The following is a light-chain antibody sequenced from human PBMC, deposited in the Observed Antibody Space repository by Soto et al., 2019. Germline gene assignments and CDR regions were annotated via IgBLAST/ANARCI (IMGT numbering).Light chain of an antibody. CDR2: AAS. J-gene: IGKJ1*01. V-gene: IGKV1-39*01. CDR3: QQSYSTPGT. Sequence: DIQMTQSPSSLSASRGDRVAITCGASQSISSYLNWYQQKTGKAPKLLIYAASSLQSGVPSRFSGSGYGTDFNLTISSLQTEDFATYYCQQSYSTPGTFGQGTKVDIK. CDR1: QSISSY.